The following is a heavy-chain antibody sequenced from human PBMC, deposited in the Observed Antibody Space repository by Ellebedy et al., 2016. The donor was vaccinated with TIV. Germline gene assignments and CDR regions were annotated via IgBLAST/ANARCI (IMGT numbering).Heavy chain of an antibody. J-gene: IGHJ4*02. CDR3: ARAGDRWFGDDY. CDR2: ISSSSSYI. Sequence: GESLKISXAASGFTFSSYSMNWVRQAPGKGLEWVSSISSSSSYIYYADSVKGRFTISRDNAKNSLYLQMNSLRAEDTAVYYCARAGDRWFGDDYWGQGTLVTVSS. D-gene: IGHD3-10*01. CDR1: GFTFSSYS. V-gene: IGHV3-21*01.